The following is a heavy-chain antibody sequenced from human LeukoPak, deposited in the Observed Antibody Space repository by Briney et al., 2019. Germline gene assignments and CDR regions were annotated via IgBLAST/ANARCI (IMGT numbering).Heavy chain of an antibody. J-gene: IGHJ4*02. CDR2: IYYSGST. CDR1: GGSISSYY. D-gene: IGHD6-13*01. CDR3: ARDVAAAGTGYFDY. V-gene: IGHV4-59*01. Sequence: SETLSLSCTVSGGSISSYYLSWIRQPPGKGLEWIGYIYYSGSTNYNPSLKSRVTISVDTSKNQFSLKLSSVTAADTAVYYCARDVAAAGTGYFDYWGQGTLVTVSS.